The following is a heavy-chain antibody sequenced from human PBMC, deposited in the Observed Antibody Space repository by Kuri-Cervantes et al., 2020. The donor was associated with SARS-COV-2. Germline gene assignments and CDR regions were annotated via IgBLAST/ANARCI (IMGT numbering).Heavy chain of an antibody. CDR2: MYHSGST. Sequence: SQTLSLTCAVYGGSFSGYYWSWIRQPPGKGLEWIGSMYHSGSTYYNLSLKSRVTISVDTSKDQFSLKLSSVTAADTAVYYCVRHEAGEMVYWGQGTLVTVSS. J-gene: IGHJ4*02. V-gene: IGHV4-34*01. CDR3: VRHEAGEMVY. CDR1: GGSFSGYY. D-gene: IGHD7-27*01.